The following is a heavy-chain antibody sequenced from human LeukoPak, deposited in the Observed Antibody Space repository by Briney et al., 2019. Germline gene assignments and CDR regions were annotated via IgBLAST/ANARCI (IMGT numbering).Heavy chain of an antibody. J-gene: IGHJ2*01. CDR2: INPNSGGT. Sequence: ASVKVSCEASGYIFTGFYMHWVRQAPGQGLEWMGWINPNSGGTDYAQKFQGRVTMTRDTSINTAYMELGRLLSDDTAVYYCARAPWYFDLWGRGTLVTVSS. CDR3: ARAPWYFDL. V-gene: IGHV1-2*02. CDR1: GYIFTGFY.